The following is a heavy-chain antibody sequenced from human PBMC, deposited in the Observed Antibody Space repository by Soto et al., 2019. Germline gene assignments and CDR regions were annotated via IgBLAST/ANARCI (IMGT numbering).Heavy chain of an antibody. V-gene: IGHV3-30*05. CDR2: RTHDGGSD. D-gene: IGHD2-21*01. CDR3: ASIADY. J-gene: IGHJ4*02. Sequence: QVQLVESGGGVVQPGRTLRLSCAAAGFTVTTYGMQWVRQAPGKGLEWVARRTHDGGSDFYADSVKGRFTISRDTSKNTLYLQMNSLRPEDTAVYYCASIADYWGQGTLVTVSS. CDR1: GFTVTTYG.